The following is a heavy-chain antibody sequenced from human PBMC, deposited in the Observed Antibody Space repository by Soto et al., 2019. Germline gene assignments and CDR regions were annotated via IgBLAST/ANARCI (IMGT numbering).Heavy chain of an antibody. Sequence: SETLSLTCTVSGGSISSGGYYWSWIRQHPGKGLEWIGYIYYSGSTYYNPSLKSRVTISVDTSKNQFSLKLSSVTAADTAVYYCAGGALTTYFDYWGQGTLVTVSS. CDR1: GGSISSGGYY. V-gene: IGHV4-61*08. CDR3: AGGALTTYFDY. J-gene: IGHJ4*02. CDR2: IYYSGST.